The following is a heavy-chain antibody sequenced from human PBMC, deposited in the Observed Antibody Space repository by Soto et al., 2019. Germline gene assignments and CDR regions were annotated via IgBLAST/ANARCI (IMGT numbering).Heavy chain of an antibody. CDR2: ISSSSSYI. CDR3: PREYDFWSGDSSSWYDY. J-gene: IGHJ4*02. V-gene: IGHV3-21*01. D-gene: IGHD3-3*01. Sequence: GGSLRLSCAASGFTFSSYSMNWVRQAPGKGLEWVSFISSSSSYIYYADSVKGRFTISRDNAKNSLYLQMNSLRAEDTAVYYCPREYDFWSGDSSSWYDYWGQGTLVTVSS. CDR1: GFTFSSYS.